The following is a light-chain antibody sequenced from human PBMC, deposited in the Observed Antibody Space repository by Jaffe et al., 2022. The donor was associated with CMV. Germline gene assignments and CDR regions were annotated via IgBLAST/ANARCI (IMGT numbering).Light chain of an antibody. J-gene: IGKJ4*01. CDR2: TTS. CDR3: QQASSFPLT. CDR1: HDISNW. Sequence: DIQMTQSPSSVSASVGDGVSITCRASHDISNWLAWYQQKPGKAPKLLIYTTSNLQSGVPSRFSGSGSGTDFTLTISSLQPEDFATYYCQQASSFPLTFGGGTKVEIK. V-gene: IGKV1-12*01.